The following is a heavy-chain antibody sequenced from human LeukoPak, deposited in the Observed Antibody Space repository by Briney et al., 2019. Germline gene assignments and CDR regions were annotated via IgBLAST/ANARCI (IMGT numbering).Heavy chain of an antibody. CDR1: GGSISSYY. D-gene: IGHD3-22*01. CDR2: IYTSGST. CDR3: AREKYYYDSNHFDY. Sequence: SETLSLTCTVSGGSISSYYWSWIRQPAGKGLEWIGRIYTSGSTNYNPSLKSRVTISVDTSKNQFSLKLSSVTAADTAVYYCAREKYYYDSNHFDYWGQGTLVTVSS. V-gene: IGHV4-4*07. J-gene: IGHJ4*02.